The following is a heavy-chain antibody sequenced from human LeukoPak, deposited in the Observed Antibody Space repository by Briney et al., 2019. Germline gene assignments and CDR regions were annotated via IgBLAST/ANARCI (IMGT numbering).Heavy chain of an antibody. J-gene: IGHJ4*02. CDR1: GFTFSDYW. CDR3: ATKQWLAPPPDS. D-gene: IGHD6-19*01. CDR2: INTDGTVT. V-gene: IGHV3-74*01. Sequence: GGSLRLSCETSGFTFSDYWMLWVRQAPGKGLESVSRINTDGTVTTYADSVKGRFTVSRDNADNTMFLQMNSVRDEDTAVYYCATKQWLAPPPDSWGQGTPVTVSS.